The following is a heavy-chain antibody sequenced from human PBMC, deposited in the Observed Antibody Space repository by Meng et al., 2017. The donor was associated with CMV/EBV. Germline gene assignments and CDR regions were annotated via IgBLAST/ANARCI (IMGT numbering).Heavy chain of an antibody. J-gene: IGHJ4*02. CDR1: GFTFSSYG. V-gene: IGHV3-30*02. CDR2: IRYDRITK. CDR3: ATLPSTDYDVNDY. D-gene: IGHD3-22*01. Sequence: QGGGVGCGGGVVQPWGYLRLSCAAYGFTFSSYGMQRVRQAPGKGLQWVSFIRYDRITKYYTDSVKGRFTISRDNSKNTLYLEMNNLRPEDTALYFCATLPSTDYDVNDYWGQGTLVTVS.